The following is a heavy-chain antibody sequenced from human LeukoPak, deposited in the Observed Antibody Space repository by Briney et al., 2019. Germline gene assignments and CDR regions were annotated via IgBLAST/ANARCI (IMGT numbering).Heavy chain of an antibody. J-gene: IGHJ1*01. CDR3: ASGISYQGEH. D-gene: IGHD1-14*01. CDR2: MSYDGSNK. V-gene: IGHV3-30-3*01. Sequence: PGGSLRLSCAASGLTFSSYAMHWVRQAPGKGLEWVAVMSYDGSNKYYADSVKGRFTISRDNSKNTLYLQMNSLRAEDTAVYYCASGISYQGEHWGQGTLVTVSS. CDR1: GLTFSSYA.